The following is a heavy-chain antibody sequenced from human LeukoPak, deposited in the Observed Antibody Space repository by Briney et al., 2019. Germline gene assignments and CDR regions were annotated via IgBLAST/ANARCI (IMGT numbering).Heavy chain of an antibody. Sequence: GGSLRLSCAASGFTFSSYAMSWVRQAPGKGLEWVSGVSAGGDKTDYAESVKGRFTISRDNPKNTLYLQMTSVTAEDTGRYYCAKKRTPVAGTNYFDYWGQGSLVTVSS. CDR3: AKKRTPVAGTNYFDY. CDR2: VSAGGDKT. D-gene: IGHD6-19*01. CDR1: GFTFSSYA. V-gene: IGHV3-23*01. J-gene: IGHJ4*02.